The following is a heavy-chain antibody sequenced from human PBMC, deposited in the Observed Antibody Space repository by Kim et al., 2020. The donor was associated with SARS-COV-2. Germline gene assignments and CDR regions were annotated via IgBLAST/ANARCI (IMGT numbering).Heavy chain of an antibody. D-gene: IGHD6-19*01. V-gene: IGHV3-7*03. J-gene: IGHJ4*02. CDR3: AREGYSSGWPLRY. CDR1: GFTFSSYW. CDR2: IKQDGSEK. Sequence: GGSLRLSCAASGFTFSSYWMSWVRQAPGKGLEWVANIKQDGSEKYYVDSVKGRFTISRDNAKNSLYLQMNSLRAEDTAVYYCAREGYSSGWPLRYWGQGTLVTVSS.